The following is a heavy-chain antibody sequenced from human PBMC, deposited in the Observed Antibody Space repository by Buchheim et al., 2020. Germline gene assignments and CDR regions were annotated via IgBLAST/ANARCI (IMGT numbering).Heavy chain of an antibody. CDR3: ATLTRYYYDSSGYYDDY. CDR2: IYHSGST. V-gene: IGHV4-4*02. Sequence: QVQLQESGPGLVKPSGTLSLTCAVSGGSISSSNWWCWVRQPPGKGLEWIGEIYHSGSTNYNPSLQSRVTISLDKSKNQFSLKLSSVTAADTAVYYCATLTRYYYDSSGYYDDYWGQGTL. D-gene: IGHD3-22*01. J-gene: IGHJ4*02. CDR1: GGSISSSNW.